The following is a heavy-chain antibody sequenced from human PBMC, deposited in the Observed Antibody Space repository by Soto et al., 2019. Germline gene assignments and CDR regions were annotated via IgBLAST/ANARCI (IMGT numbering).Heavy chain of an antibody. V-gene: IGHV4-39*01. CDR3: ARRLYYDSSGFEGGGMEG. D-gene: IGHD3-22*01. J-gene: IGHJ6*02. CDR2: IYYSGST. CDR1: GGSISSSSYY. Sequence: PSETLSLTCTVSGGSISSSSYYWGWIRQPPGKGLEWIGSIYYSGSTYYNPSLKSRVTISVDTSKNQFSLKLSSVTAADTAVYYCARRLYYDSSGFEGGGMEGWGQGTAVTVSS.